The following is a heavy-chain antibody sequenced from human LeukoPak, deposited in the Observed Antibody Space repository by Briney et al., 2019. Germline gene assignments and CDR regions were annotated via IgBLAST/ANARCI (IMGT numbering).Heavy chain of an antibody. CDR3: ARFLSQLYYFDY. Sequence: ASVKVSCKAFNYTFSSYGISWVRQAPGQGLEWMGWISAYNGNTNYAQKLQGRVTMTTDTSTSTAYMELRSLRSEDTAVYYCARFLSQLYYFDYWGQGTLVTVSS. J-gene: IGHJ4*02. CDR2: ISAYNGNT. CDR1: NYTFSSYG. V-gene: IGHV1-18*01. D-gene: IGHD3-3*01.